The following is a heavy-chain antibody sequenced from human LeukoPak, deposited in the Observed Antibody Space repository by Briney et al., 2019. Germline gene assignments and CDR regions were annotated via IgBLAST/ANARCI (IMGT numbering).Heavy chain of an antibody. CDR2: ISSSSSYI. V-gene: IGHV3-21*01. D-gene: IGHD3-3*01. CDR1: GFPFSSYS. Sequence: PGGSLRLSCAASGFPFSSYSMNWVRQAPGKGLEWVSSISSSSSYIYYAASVKGRFTIARDNAKKSLYLKMNSMEAEDTAVYYCARGSSFKYYDFWSGYYSPSDNWFDPWGQGTLVTVSS. J-gene: IGHJ5*02. CDR3: ARGSSFKYYDFWSGYYSPSDNWFDP.